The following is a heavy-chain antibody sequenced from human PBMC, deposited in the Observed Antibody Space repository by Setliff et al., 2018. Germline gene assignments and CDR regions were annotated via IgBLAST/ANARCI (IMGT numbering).Heavy chain of an antibody. J-gene: IGHJ6*02. V-gene: IGHV4-39*07. Sequence: SETLSLTCTVSGGSISSSSYYWGWIRQPPGKGLEWIGIIYYSGSTNYNPSLKSRVTISVDTSKNQFSLKLSSVTAADTAVYYCARKKTVYWYYGMDVWGQGTTVTVSS. CDR2: IYYSGST. CDR1: GGSISSSSYY. D-gene: IGHD2-15*01. CDR3: ARKKTVYWYYGMDV.